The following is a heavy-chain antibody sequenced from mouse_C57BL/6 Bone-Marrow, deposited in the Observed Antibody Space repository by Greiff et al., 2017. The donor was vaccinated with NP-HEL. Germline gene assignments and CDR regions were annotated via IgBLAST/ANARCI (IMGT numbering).Heavy chain of an antibody. Sequence: QVQLQQSGAELARPGASVKMSCKASGYTFTSYTMHWVKQRPGQGLEWIGYINPSSGYTKYNQKFKDKATLTADKSSSTAYMQLSSLTSEDSAVYYCARRGAYDYGGYAMDYWGQGTSVTVSS. CDR3: ARRGAYDYGGYAMDY. CDR1: GYTFTSYT. D-gene: IGHD2-4*01. J-gene: IGHJ4*01. V-gene: IGHV1-4*01. CDR2: INPSSGYT.